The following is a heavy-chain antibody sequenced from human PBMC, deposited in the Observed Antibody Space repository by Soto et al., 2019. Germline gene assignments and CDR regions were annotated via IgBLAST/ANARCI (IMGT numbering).Heavy chain of an antibody. J-gene: IGHJ3*02. V-gene: IGHV3-48*02. Sequence: PGGSLRLSCAASGFTFSSYSMNWVRQAPGKGLEWVSYISSSSTIYYADSVKGRFTISRDNAKNSLYLQMNSLRDEDTAVYYCARDPEPSIAASRSIWGQGTMVTVSS. CDR3: ARDPEPSIAASRSI. D-gene: IGHD6-6*01. CDR1: GFTFSSYS. CDR2: ISSSSTI.